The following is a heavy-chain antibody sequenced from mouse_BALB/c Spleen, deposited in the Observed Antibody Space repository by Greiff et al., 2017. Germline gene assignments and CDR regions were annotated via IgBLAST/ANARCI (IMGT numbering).Heavy chain of an antibody. V-gene: IGHV1-54*01. D-gene: IGHD2-3*01. Sequence: QVHVKQSGAELVRPGTSVKVSCKASGYAFTNYLIEWVKQRPGQGLEWIGVINPGSGGTNYNEKFKGKATLTADKSSSTAYMQLSSLTSDDSAVYFCARMDDGYYVYWGQGTLVTVSA. CDR3: ARMDDGYYVY. CDR1: GYAFTNYL. J-gene: IGHJ3*01. CDR2: INPGSGGT.